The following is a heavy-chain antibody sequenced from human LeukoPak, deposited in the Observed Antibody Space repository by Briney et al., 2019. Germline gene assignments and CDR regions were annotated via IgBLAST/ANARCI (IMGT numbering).Heavy chain of an antibody. D-gene: IGHD6-6*01. CDR3: AVEYSSSSSMIY. CDR2: INHSGST. Sequence: PSETLSLTCAVYGGPFSGYYWSWIRQPPGKGLEWIGEINHSGSTNYNPSLKSRVTISVDTSKNQFSLKLSSVTAADTAVYYCAVEYSSSSSMIYWGQGTLVTVSS. J-gene: IGHJ4*02. CDR1: GGPFSGYY. V-gene: IGHV4-34*01.